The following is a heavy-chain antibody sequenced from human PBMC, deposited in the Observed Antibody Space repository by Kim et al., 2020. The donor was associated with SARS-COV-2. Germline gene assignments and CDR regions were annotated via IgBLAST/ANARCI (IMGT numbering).Heavy chain of an antibody. Sequence: RGNKGYAQKYQGRVTMTRNTCISTAYMEVSSLRSEDTAVYYCARFADYWGQGTLVTVSS. CDR2: RGNK. J-gene: IGHJ4*02. V-gene: IGHV1-8*01. CDR3: ARFADY.